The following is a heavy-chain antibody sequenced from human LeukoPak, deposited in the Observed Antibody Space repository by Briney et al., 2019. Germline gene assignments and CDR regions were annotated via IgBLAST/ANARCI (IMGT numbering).Heavy chain of an antibody. V-gene: IGHV4-39*07. Sequence: PSETPSLTCTVSGGSISSSSYYWGWIRQPPGKGLEWIGSIYYSGSTYYNPSLKSRVTISVDTSKNQFSLKLSSVTAADTAVYYCARDSGSYFDYWGQGTLVTVSS. CDR1: GGSISSSSYY. D-gene: IGHD1-26*01. CDR2: IYYSGST. J-gene: IGHJ4*02. CDR3: ARDSGSYFDY.